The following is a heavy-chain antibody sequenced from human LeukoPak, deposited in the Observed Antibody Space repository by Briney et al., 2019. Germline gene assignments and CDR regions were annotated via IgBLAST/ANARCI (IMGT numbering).Heavy chain of an antibody. J-gene: IGHJ4*02. V-gene: IGHV3-21*01. Sequence: SGGSLRLSCAASGFTFSSYSMNWVRQAPGKGLEWVSSISSSSSSYKYYADSVKGRFTISRDNAKNSLYLQMNSLRAEDTAVYYCARFGVATSAFDYWGQGTLVTVSS. CDR1: GFTFSSYS. D-gene: IGHD3-3*01. CDR3: ARFGVATSAFDY. CDR2: ISSSSSSYK.